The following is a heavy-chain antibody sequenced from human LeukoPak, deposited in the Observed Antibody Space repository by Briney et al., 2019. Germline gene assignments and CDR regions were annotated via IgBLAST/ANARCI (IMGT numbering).Heavy chain of an antibody. CDR3: ARDTVGATTGIDY. V-gene: IGHV4-39*07. CDR1: GGSISSSSYY. Sequence: PSETLSLTCTVSGGSISSSSYYWGWIRQPPGKGLEWIGSIYYSGSTYYNPSLKSRVTISVDTSKNQFSLKLSSVTAADTAVYYCARDTVGATTGIDYWGQGTLVTVSS. CDR2: IYYSGST. D-gene: IGHD1-26*01. J-gene: IGHJ4*02.